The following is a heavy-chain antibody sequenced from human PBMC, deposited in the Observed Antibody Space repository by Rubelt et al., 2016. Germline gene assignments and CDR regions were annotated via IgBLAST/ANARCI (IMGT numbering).Heavy chain of an antibody. CDR1: GYTFTGYY. J-gene: IGHJ4*02. V-gene: IGHV1-2*06. D-gene: IGHD6-19*01. CDR2: INPNSGGT. CDR3: ARESSSGWYIDY. Sequence: QVQLVQSGAEVKKPGASVQVSCKASGYTFTGYYMHWVRQAPGQGLEWVGRINPNSGGTTYAQKLQVRLTRTRDTSITPAYMGRSRLGADDTAVFYCARESSSGWYIDYWGQGTLVTVSS.